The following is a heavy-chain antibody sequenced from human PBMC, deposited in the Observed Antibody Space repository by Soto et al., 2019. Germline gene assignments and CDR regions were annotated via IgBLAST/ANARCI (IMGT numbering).Heavy chain of an antibody. D-gene: IGHD2-21*02. Sequence: SETLSLTCTVSGGSISSYYWSWIRQPPGKGLEWIGYIYYSGSTNYNPSLKSRVTISVDTSKNQFSLKLSSVTAADTAVYYCARGVTAPSDAFDIWGQGTMVTVSS. CDR1: GGSISSYY. CDR2: IYYSGST. CDR3: ARGVTAPSDAFDI. J-gene: IGHJ3*02. V-gene: IGHV4-59*01.